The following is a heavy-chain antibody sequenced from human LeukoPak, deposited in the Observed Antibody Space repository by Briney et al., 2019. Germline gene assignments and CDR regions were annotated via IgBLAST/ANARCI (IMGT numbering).Heavy chain of an antibody. CDR1: GFTFSSYG. D-gene: IGHD3-10*01. J-gene: IGHJ4*02. CDR2: ISYDGSNK. CDR3: AKDADRKILLWFGELSNYFDY. Sequence: PGRSLRLSCAASGFTFSSYGMHWVRQAPGKGLEWVAVISYDGSNKYYADSVKGRFTISRDNSKNTLYLQMNSLRAEDTAVYYCAKDADRKILLWFGELSNYFDYWGQGTLVTVSS. V-gene: IGHV3-30*18.